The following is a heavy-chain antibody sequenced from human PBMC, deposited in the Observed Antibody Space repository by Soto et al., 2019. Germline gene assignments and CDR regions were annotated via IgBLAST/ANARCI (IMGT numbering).Heavy chain of an antibody. CDR2: IYYSGST. CDR3: ARRRYYGSGSDY. J-gene: IGHJ4*02. CDR1: GGSISSSSYY. D-gene: IGHD3-10*01. Sequence: SETLSLTFTVSGGSISSSSYYWGWIRQPPGKGLEWIGSIYYSGSTYYNPSLKSRVTISVDTSKNQFSLKLSSVTAADTAVYYCARRRYYGSGSDYWGQGTLVTVSS. V-gene: IGHV4-39*01.